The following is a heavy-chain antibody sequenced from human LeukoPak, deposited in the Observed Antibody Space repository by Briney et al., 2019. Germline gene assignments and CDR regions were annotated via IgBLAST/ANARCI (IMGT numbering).Heavy chain of an antibody. D-gene: IGHD2-15*01. J-gene: IGHJ4*02. Sequence: PGGSLRLSCAASGFTFSSYWMSWVRQAPGKGLEGVANIKQDGSEKYYVDSVKGRFTISRDNAKNSLYLQMNSLRAEDTAVYYCARGPLVVVAATPLADYWGQGTLVTVSS. CDR1: GFTFSSYW. CDR3: ARGPLVVVAATPLADY. CDR2: IKQDGSEK. V-gene: IGHV3-7*01.